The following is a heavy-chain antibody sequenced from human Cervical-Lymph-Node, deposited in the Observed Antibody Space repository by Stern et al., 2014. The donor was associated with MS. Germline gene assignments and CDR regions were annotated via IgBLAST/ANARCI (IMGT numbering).Heavy chain of an antibody. D-gene: IGHD4-23*01. CDR2: IIPIFGTT. CDR3: ARGYYGGDPTAYYFDY. Sequence: VQLVESGAEVKKPGSSVKVSCKASGGTFSSYAISWVRQAPGQGLEWMGGIIPIFGTTNYAQKFQGRVTITADESTSTAYMELSSLRSEDTAVYYCARGYYGGDPTAYYFDYWGQGTLVTVSS. CDR1: GGTFSSYA. V-gene: IGHV1-69*01. J-gene: IGHJ4*02.